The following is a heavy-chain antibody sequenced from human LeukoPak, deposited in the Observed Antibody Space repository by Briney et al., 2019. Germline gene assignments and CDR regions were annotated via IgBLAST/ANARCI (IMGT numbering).Heavy chain of an antibody. CDR3: ARDEGRGVTSVIDY. J-gene: IGHJ4*02. D-gene: IGHD3-10*01. Sequence: GGSLRLSCAASGFTFGSYAMHWVRRAPGKRLEWVAVISYDGSNKYYADSVKGRFTISRDNSKNTLYLQMNSLRAEDTAVYYCARDEGRGVTSVIDYWGQGTLVTVSS. CDR2: ISYDGSNK. V-gene: IGHV3-30*04. CDR1: GFTFGSYA.